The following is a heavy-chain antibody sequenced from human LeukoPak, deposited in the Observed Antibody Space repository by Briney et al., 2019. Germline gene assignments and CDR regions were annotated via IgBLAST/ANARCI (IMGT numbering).Heavy chain of an antibody. J-gene: IGHJ6*03. V-gene: IGHV3-11*04. Sequence: PGGSLRLSCAGSGFTFTDYYMSWIRQAPGKGLEWVSYISGRGGTKYYADSVRGRFTISRDNAKNSLYLQMNSLRAEDTAVYYCASLDYYYYYMDVWGKGTTVTVSS. CDR2: ISGRGGTK. CDR3: ASLDYYYYYMDV. CDR1: GFTFTDYY.